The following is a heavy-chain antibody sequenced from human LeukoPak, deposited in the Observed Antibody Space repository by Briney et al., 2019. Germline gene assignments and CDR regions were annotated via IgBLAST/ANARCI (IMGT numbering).Heavy chain of an antibody. D-gene: IGHD3-10*01. CDR1: GGTFSSYA. Sequence: ASVKVSCKASGGTFSSYAVSWVRQAPGQGLEWMGGIIPIFGTANYAQKFQGRVTITADESTSTAYMELSSLRSEDTAVYYCARDIKRITMVRGVITWFDPWGQGTLVTVSS. V-gene: IGHV1-69*13. CDR2: IIPIFGTA. CDR3: ARDIKRITMVRGVITWFDP. J-gene: IGHJ5*02.